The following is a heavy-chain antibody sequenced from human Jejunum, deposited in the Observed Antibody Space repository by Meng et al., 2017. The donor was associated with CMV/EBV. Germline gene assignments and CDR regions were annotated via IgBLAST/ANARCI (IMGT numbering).Heavy chain of an antibody. V-gene: IGHV4-31*03. CDR1: GGSISSNGYY. Sequence: QLQPHESGPGLVKPSETLSLTCTGSGGSISSNGYYWTWIRQHPGKGLEWFGHIYYSGSTFYNPSLKRRVIISIGTSKNQFSLNLRSVTAADTAVYYCARVSSGWDYFDYWGQGTLVTVSS. CDR2: IYYSGST. J-gene: IGHJ4*02. CDR3: ARVSSGWDYFDY. D-gene: IGHD6-19*01.